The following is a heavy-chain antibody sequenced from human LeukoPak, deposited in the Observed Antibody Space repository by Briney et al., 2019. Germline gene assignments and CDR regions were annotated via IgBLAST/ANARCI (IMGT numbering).Heavy chain of an antibody. CDR3: ARDLSYDHYYGSGSYSIDY. D-gene: IGHD3-10*01. J-gene: IGHJ4*02. Sequence: PSETLSLTCTVSGGSISSYYWSWIRQPPGKGLEWIGYIYYSGSTNYNPSLKSRVTISVDTSKNQFSLKLSSVTAADTAVYYCARDLSYDHYYGSGSYSIDYWGQGTLVTVSS. CDR2: IYYSGST. V-gene: IGHV4-59*12. CDR1: GGSISSYY.